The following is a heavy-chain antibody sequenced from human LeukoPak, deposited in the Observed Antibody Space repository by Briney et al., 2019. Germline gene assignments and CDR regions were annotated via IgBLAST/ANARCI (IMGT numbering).Heavy chain of an antibody. D-gene: IGHD3-22*01. CDR2: ISSSSSTI. J-gene: IGHJ4*02. CDR3: ARVGDSSGYQVDY. Sequence: PGGSLRLSCAASGFTFSSYSMTWVRQAPGKGLEWVSYISSSSSTIYYADSVKGRFTISRDNAKNSLYLQMNSLRAEDTAVYYCARVGDSSGYQVDYWGQGTLVTVSS. CDR1: GFTFSSYS. V-gene: IGHV3-48*01.